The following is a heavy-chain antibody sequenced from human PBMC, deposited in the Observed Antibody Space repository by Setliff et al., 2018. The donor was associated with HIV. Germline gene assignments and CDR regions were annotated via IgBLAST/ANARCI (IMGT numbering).Heavy chain of an antibody. J-gene: IGHJ6*02. CDR3: ARGHVNYDSSGYSCYGMDV. Sequence: GASVKVSCKASGYTFTSYAMHWVRQAPGQRLEWMGWINAGNGKTKYSQKFQGRVTITRDTSASTAYMELSSLRSEDTAVYYCARGHVNYDSSGYSCYGMDVWGQGTTVTVSS. V-gene: IGHV1-3*01. CDR1: GYTFTSYA. CDR2: INAGNGKT. D-gene: IGHD3-22*01.